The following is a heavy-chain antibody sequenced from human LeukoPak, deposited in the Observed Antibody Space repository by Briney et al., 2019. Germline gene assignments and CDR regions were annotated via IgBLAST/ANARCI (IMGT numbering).Heavy chain of an antibody. CDR2: FSGSGGGT. CDR1: GFTFSSYA. CDR3: AKDQAGAILYFDY. Sequence: PGGSLRLSCAASGFTFSSYAMSWVRQAPGKGLEWVSAFSGSGGGTYYADSVRGRFTISRDNSKNTLYLQMSSLRAEDTALYYCAKDQAGAILYFDYWGQGTLVSASS. J-gene: IGHJ4*02. D-gene: IGHD1-26*01. V-gene: IGHV3-23*01.